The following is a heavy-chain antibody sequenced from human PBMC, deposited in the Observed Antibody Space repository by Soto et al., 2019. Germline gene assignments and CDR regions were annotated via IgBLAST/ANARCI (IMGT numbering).Heavy chain of an antibody. CDR2: IYYSGST. CDR3: ARDRTRLVPAGVGLYYYIDD. Sequence: QVQLQESGPGLVKPSQTPSLTCTVSGGSISSGGYYWSCIRQHPGKGLEWIGYIYYSGSTYYNPSLKSRVTISVDTSKSQFSLKLSYVTAADTAVYYCARDRTRLVPAGVGLYYYIDDWGKGTTVTISS. D-gene: IGHD2-2*01. J-gene: IGHJ6*03. CDR1: GGSISSGGYY. V-gene: IGHV4-31*03.